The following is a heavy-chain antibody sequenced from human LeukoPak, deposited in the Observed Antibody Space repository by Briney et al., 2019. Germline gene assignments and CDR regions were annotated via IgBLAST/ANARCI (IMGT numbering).Heavy chain of an antibody. CDR3: AREFTQLEIRRGAFDP. J-gene: IGHJ5*02. Sequence: ASVKVSCKASGYTFTSYDINWVRQATGQGLEWMGWINPNSGGTNYAQKFQGRVTITADKSTSTAYMELSSLRSDDTAVYYCAREFTQLEIRRGAFDPWGQGTLVTVSS. CDR1: GYTFTSYD. D-gene: IGHD1-7*01. V-gene: IGHV1-8*01. CDR2: INPNSGGT.